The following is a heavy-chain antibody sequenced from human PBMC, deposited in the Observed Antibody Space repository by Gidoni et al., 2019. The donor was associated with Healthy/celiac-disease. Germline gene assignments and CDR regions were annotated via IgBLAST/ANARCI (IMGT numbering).Heavy chain of an antibody. D-gene: IGHD3-22*01. V-gene: IGHV4-4*07. CDR1: GGSSSSYY. CDR2: IYTSGST. J-gene: IGHJ3*02. CDR3: AGLDYYDSSGYIGTSAFDI. Sequence: QVQLQESGPGLAKPSETLSLTCTVSGGSSSSYYWSWIRQPAGKGLEWIGRIYTSGSTNYNPSIKSRVTMSVDTSKNQFSLKLSSVTAADTAVYYCAGLDYYDSSGYIGTSAFDIWGQGTMVTVSS.